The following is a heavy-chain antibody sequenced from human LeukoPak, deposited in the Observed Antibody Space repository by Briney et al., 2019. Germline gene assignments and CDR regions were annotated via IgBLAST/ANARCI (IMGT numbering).Heavy chain of an antibody. D-gene: IGHD3-22*01. V-gene: IGHV3-30*18. CDR3: AKDRSNALRYYDSLIDY. Sequence: GGSLRLSCAASGFTFSSYGMHWVRQAPGKGLGWVAVISYDGSNKYYADSVKGRFTISRDNSKNTLYLQMNSLRAEDTAVYYCAKDRSNALRYYDSLIDYWGQGTLVTVSS. CDR1: GFTFSSYG. J-gene: IGHJ4*02. CDR2: ISYDGSNK.